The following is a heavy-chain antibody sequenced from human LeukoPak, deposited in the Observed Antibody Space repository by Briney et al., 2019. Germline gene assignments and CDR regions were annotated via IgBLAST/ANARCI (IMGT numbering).Heavy chain of an antibody. Sequence: GGSLRLSCEASGFTFSSYWMHWLRQAPREVLGWVSRVQNDGATTDYADSVKGRFTISRDNAKNTLYLQMNSLRVEDTAVYYCAREAAGYDSSGPGYWGQGTLVTVSS. CDR1: GFTFSSYW. V-gene: IGHV3-74*01. D-gene: IGHD3-22*01. CDR2: VQNDGATT. CDR3: AREAAGYDSSGPGY. J-gene: IGHJ4*02.